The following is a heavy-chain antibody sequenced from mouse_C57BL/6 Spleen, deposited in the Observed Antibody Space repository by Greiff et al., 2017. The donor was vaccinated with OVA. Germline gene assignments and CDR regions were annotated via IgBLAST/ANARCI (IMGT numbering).Heavy chain of an antibody. CDR2: FYPGSGSI. CDR1: GYTFTEYS. V-gene: IGHV1-62-2*01. J-gene: IGHJ2*01. CDR3: ARHEGRITGALYYFDY. D-gene: IGHD4-1*01. Sequence: QVHVQQSGAELVKPGASVKLSCKASGYTFTEYSIHWVKQRPGQGLEWIGWFYPGSGSIKYNEKFKDKATLTADKSSSTVYMELSRLTSEDSAVYFCARHEGRITGALYYFDYWGQGTTLTVSS.